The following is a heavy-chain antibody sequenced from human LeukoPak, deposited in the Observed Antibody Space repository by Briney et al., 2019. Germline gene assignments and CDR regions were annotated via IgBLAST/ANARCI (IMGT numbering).Heavy chain of an antibody. CDR2: IYHSGST. Sequence: SETLSLTCTVSGGSISSGGYYWSWIRQPPGKGLEWIGYIYHSGSTYYNPSLKSRVTISVDTSKNQFSLKLSSVTAADTAVYYCARASYYYDSSGFDFDYWGQGTLVTVSS. J-gene: IGHJ4*02. CDR3: ARASYYYDSSGFDFDY. D-gene: IGHD3-22*01. CDR1: GGSISSGGYY. V-gene: IGHV4-30-2*05.